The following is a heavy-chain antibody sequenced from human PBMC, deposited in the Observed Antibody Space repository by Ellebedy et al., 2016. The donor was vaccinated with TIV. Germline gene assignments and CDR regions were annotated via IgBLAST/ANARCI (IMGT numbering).Heavy chain of an antibody. CDR3: ARHPTLGYGMDV. CDR2: IGTAADT. CDR1: GFTFNNYD. Sequence: GGSLRLSCAASGFTFNNYDFHWVRQATGKSLEWVSAIGTAADTYYPGSVKGRFTISRENAKNSLYLQMNSLRAGDTAVYYCARHPTLGYGMDVWGQGTTVTVSS. V-gene: IGHV3-13*01. D-gene: IGHD3-16*01. J-gene: IGHJ6*02.